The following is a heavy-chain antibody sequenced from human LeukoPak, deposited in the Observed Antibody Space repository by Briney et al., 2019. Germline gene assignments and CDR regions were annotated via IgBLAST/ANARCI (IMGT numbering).Heavy chain of an antibody. Sequence: GSLRLSCAASGFTVSSNYMSWVRQAPGKGLEWVSVIYSGGSTYYADSVKGRFTISRDNSKNTLYLQMNSLRAEDTAVYYCASSHGGNSGFGYWGQGTLVTVSS. V-gene: IGHV3-53*01. CDR2: IYSGGST. CDR1: GFTVSSNY. J-gene: IGHJ4*02. D-gene: IGHD4-23*01. CDR3: ASSHGGNSGFGY.